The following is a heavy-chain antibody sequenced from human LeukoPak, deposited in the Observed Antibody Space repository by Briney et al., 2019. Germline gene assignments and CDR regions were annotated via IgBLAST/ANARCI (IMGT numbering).Heavy chain of an antibody. J-gene: IGHJ1*01. CDR3: ARGYYDSSDFEYFQH. D-gene: IGHD3-22*01. Sequence: ASVKVSCKASGYTFTGYYMHWVRQAPGQGLEWMGWINPNSGGTNFAQKFQGRVTMTRDTSISTVYMELSRLRSDDTAVFYCARGYYDSSDFEYFQHWGQGTLVTVSS. CDR2: INPNSGGT. CDR1: GYTFTGYY. V-gene: IGHV1-2*02.